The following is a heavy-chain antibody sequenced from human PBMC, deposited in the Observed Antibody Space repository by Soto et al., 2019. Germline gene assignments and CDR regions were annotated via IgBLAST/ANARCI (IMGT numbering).Heavy chain of an antibody. J-gene: IGHJ4*02. CDR1: GFTFSSYA. CDR3: AKDLYDCWSGYWYYFDY. D-gene: IGHD3-3*01. V-gene: IGHV3-23*01. CDR2: ISGSGGST. Sequence: EVQLLESGGGLVQPGGSLRLSCAASGFTFSSYAMSWVRQAPGKGLEWVSAISGSGGSTYYADSVKGRFTISRDNSKNTLYLQMNSLRAEDTAVYYCAKDLYDCWSGYWYYFDYWGQGTLVTVSS.